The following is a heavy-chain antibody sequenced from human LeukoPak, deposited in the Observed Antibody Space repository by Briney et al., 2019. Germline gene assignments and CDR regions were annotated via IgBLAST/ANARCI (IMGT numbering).Heavy chain of an antibody. Sequence: PGRSLRLSCEASGFTFSSYAMHWVRQAPGKGLEWVAVISYDGINKHIADSVKGRIIISRDNSKNTLYLQLNNLRAEDTAMYYCAREQQQLADYWGQGTLVTVSS. CDR3: AREQQQLADY. CDR1: GFTFSSYA. J-gene: IGHJ4*01. D-gene: IGHD6-13*01. CDR2: ISYDGINK. V-gene: IGHV3-30-3*01.